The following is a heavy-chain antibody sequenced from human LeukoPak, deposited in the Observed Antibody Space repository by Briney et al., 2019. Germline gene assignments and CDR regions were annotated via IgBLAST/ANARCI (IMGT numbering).Heavy chain of an antibody. D-gene: IGHD1-7*01. V-gene: IGHV1-24*01. CDR2: FDPEDGET. J-gene: IGHJ3*02. Sequence: ASEKVSCKVSGYTLTELSMHWVRQAPGKGLEWMGGFDPEDGETIYAQKFQGRVTMTEDTSTETAYMELSSLRSEDTAVYYCATESYNWNYFYAFDIWGQGTMVTVSS. CDR3: ATESYNWNYFYAFDI. CDR1: GYTLTELS.